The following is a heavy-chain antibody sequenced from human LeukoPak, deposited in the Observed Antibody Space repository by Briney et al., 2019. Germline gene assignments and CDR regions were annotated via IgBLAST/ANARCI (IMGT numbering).Heavy chain of an antibody. Sequence: SETLSLTCTVSGGSISSYYWSWIRQPPGKGLEWIGYIYYSGSTNYNPSLKSRVTISVDTSKNQFSLKLSSVTAADTAVYYCARDQGLYYFDYWGQGTLVTVSS. CDR3: ARDQGLYYFDY. CDR1: GGSISSYY. CDR2: IYYSGST. V-gene: IGHV4-59*01. J-gene: IGHJ4*02.